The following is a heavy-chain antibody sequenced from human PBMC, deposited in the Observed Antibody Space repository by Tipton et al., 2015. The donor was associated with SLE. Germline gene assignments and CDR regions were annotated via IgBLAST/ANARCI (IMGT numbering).Heavy chain of an antibody. Sequence: GSLRLSCADSGLMFRTYWMSWVRLAPGKGLEWVAFIRYDGSNKYYADSVKGRFTISRDNSKITLYLQMNSLRAEDTAVYYCARGPRYDFWSGSYDFDYWGQGTLVTVSS. CDR2: IRYDGSNK. CDR1: GLMFRTYW. J-gene: IGHJ4*02. V-gene: IGHV3-30*02. D-gene: IGHD3-3*01. CDR3: ARGPRYDFWSGSYDFDY.